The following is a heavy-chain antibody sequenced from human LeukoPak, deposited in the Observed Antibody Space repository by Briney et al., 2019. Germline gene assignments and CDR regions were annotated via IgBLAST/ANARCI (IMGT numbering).Heavy chain of an antibody. CDR3: ARGPTRPVDTAMVYYFDY. J-gene: IGHJ4*02. V-gene: IGHV4-59*01. CDR2: IYYSGST. Sequence: KPPETLSLTCTVSGGSISSYYWSWIRQPPGKGLEWIGYIYYSGSTNYNPSLKSRVTISVDTSKNQFSLKLSSVTAADTAVYYCARGPTRPVDTAMVYYFDYWGQGTLVTVSS. D-gene: IGHD5-18*01. CDR1: GGSISSYY.